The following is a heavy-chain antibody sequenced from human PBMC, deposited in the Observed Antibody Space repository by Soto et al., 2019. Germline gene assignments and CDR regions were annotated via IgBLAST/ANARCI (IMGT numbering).Heavy chain of an antibody. Sequence: ASVKVSCKVSGYTLTELSMHWVRQAPGKGLEWMGGFDPEDGETIYAQKFQGRVTMTEDTSTDTAYMELSSLRYEDTAVYYCAIAASSIVAVAGTGYFDLWGRATLVTVSS. D-gene: IGHD6-19*01. V-gene: IGHV1-24*01. CDR1: GYTLTELS. CDR2: FDPEDGET. J-gene: IGHJ2*01. CDR3: AIAASSIVAVAGTGYFDL.